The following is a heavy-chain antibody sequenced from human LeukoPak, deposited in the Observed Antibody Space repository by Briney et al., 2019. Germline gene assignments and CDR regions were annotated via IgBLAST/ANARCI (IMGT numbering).Heavy chain of an antibody. V-gene: IGHV4-39*01. D-gene: IGHD3-10*01. Sequence: SGTLSLTCTVSGGSISSSSYYWGWIRQPPGKGLEWIGSIYYSGSTYYNPSLKSRVTISVDTSKNQFSLKLSSVTAADTAVYYCAIRGVRFDYWGQGTLVTVSS. CDR3: AIRGVRFDY. CDR1: GGSISSSSYY. CDR2: IYYSGST. J-gene: IGHJ4*02.